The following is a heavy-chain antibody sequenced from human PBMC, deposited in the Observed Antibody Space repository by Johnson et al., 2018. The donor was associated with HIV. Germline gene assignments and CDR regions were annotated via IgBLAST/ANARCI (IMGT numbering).Heavy chain of an antibody. CDR3: ARDVSYRYDGDGWADAFDI. J-gene: IGHJ3*02. CDR2: ISNDGSNK. Sequence: QEQLVESGGGVVQTGRSLRLSCAVSGFTLSNYAMHWVRQAPGKGLEWVAFISNDGSNKYYADSVKGRFTISRDNSKNTLYLQMNTLRAEDTAVYYCARDVSYRYDGDGWADAFDIWGQGTMVTVSA. CDR1: GFTLSNYA. D-gene: IGHD2-21*01. V-gene: IGHV3-30*04.